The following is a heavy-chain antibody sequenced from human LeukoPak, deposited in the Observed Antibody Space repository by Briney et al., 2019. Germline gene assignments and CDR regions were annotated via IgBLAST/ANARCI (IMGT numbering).Heavy chain of an antibody. CDR2: ISAYNVNT. D-gene: IGHD3-22*01. Sequence: ASVKDSCKASGYTFTSYGVSWVRQAPGQGLEWMGWISAYNVNTNYAQKFQGRVTMTTDTSTSTAYMELRSLRSDDTAVYYCARDPRFLSGYRDWYFDLWGRGTLVTLSS. CDR3: ARDPRFLSGYRDWYFDL. J-gene: IGHJ2*01. V-gene: IGHV1-18*01. CDR1: GYTFTSYG.